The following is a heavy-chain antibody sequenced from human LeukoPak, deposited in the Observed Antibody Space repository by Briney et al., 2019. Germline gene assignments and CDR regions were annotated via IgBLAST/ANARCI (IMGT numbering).Heavy chain of an antibody. D-gene: IGHD4-17*01. CDR1: GYTFTNYY. J-gene: IGHJ6*02. Sequence: ASVKVSCKASGYTFTNYYLHWVRQAPGHGLEWMAIINPSDGGTYYEQKLQGRVTVTRDTSTSTVYMELSSLGSEDTAVYYCARDTRTMTAVTRGQHYYYGLDVWGQGTTVTVSS. CDR3: ARDTRTMTAVTRGQHYYYGLDV. CDR2: INPSDGGT. V-gene: IGHV1-46*01.